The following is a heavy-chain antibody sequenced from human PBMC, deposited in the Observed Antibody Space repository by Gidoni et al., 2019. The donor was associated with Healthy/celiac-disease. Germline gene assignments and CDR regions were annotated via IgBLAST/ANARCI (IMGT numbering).Heavy chain of an antibody. J-gene: IGHJ6*02. V-gene: IGHV3-23*01. CDR2: ISGSGGST. CDR3: AKGITIFGVVISGPNHYYYGMDV. CDR1: GFTFSGYA. Sequence: EVQLLESGGGLVQPGGSLRLSCAASGFTFSGYAISWVRQAPGKGLEWVSAISGSGGSTYYADSVKGRFTISRDNSKNTLYLQMTSLRAEDTAVYYCAKGITIFGVVISGPNHYYYGMDVWGQGTTVTVSS. D-gene: IGHD3-3*01.